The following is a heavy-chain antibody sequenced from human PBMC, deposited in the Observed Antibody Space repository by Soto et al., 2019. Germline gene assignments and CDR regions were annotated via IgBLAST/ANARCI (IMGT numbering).Heavy chain of an antibody. Sequence: GGSLRLSCAASGFTFSSYGMHWVRQAPGKGLEWVAVISYNGSNKYYADSVKGRFTISRDNSKNTLYLQMNSLRAEDTAVYYCAKEGEYYDFWSGYSERYYYMDVWGKGTTVTVSS. V-gene: IGHV3-30*18. CDR1: GFTFSSYG. CDR2: ISYNGSNK. CDR3: AKEGEYYDFWSGYSERYYYMDV. J-gene: IGHJ6*03. D-gene: IGHD3-3*01.